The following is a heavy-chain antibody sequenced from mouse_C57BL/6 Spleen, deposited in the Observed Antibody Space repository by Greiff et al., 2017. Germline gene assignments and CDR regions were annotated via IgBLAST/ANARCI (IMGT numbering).Heavy chain of an antibody. CDR1: GYTFTSYW. J-gene: IGHJ1*03. V-gene: IGHV1-64*01. Sequence: QVQLQQPGAELVKPGASVKLSCKASGYTFTSYWMHWVKQRPGQGLEWIGMIHPTSGSTNYNEKFKSKATLTVDKSSSTAYMQLSSLTSEDSAVYYSARGGDDWYFDVWGTGTTVTVSS. CDR3: ARGGDDWYFDV. CDR2: IHPTSGST. D-gene: IGHD3-3*01.